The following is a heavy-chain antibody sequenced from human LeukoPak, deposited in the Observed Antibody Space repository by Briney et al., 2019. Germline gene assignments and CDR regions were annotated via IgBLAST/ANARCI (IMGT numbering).Heavy chain of an antibody. D-gene: IGHD3-10*01. CDR3: ARDKDYYGSGSYSDYYYYGMDV. Sequence: SETLSLTCAVSGGSISSSNWWSWVRQPPGTGVEWIGEIYHSGSTNYNPSLKSRVTISVDKSKNQFSLKLSSVTAADTAVYYCARDKDYYGSGSYSDYYYYGMDVWGKGTTVTVSS. V-gene: IGHV4-4*02. CDR2: IYHSGST. CDR1: GGSISSSNW. J-gene: IGHJ6*04.